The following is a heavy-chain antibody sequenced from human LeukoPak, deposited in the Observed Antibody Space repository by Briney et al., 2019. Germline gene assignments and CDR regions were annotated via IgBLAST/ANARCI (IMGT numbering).Heavy chain of an antibody. V-gene: IGHV3-23*01. J-gene: IGHJ4*02. CDR1: GFSFSNYA. D-gene: IGHD6-13*01. Sequence: GGSLRLSCVPSGFSFSNYAMSWVRQAPGKGLEWVSSISGSGGSTYYADSVKGRFTISRDNTKNTLYLQMNSLRAEDTAIYYCAKRTAAAGPYFDYWGQGTLVTASS. CDR3: AKRTAAAGPYFDY. CDR2: ISGSGGST.